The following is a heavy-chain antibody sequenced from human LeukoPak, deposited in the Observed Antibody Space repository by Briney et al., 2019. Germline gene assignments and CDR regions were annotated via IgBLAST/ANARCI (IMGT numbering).Heavy chain of an antibody. D-gene: IGHD3-10*01. CDR2: IRYVGSNK. J-gene: IGHJ4*02. CDR1: GFTSSSYG. V-gene: IGHV3-30*02. Sequence: GRCLRLSCAASGFTSSSYGMHCGRQAPGKGLERVAFIRYVGSNKYYADSVKGRFTISRDNSKNTLYLQMNSLRAEDTAVYYCAKDMTPFFYGSGRDYFDYWGQGTLVTVSS. CDR3: AKDMTPFFYGSGRDYFDY.